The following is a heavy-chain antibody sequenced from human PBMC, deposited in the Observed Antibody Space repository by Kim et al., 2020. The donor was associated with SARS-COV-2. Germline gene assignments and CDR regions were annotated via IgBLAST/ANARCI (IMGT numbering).Heavy chain of an antibody. CDR1: GFTFSNAW. CDR3: TTDLDSSSWYRGY. D-gene: IGHD6-13*01. J-gene: IGHJ4*02. CDR2: IKSKTDGGTT. Sequence: GGSLRLSCAASGFTFSNAWMSWVRQAPGKGLEWVGRIKSKTDGGTTDYAAPVKGRFTISRDDSKNTLYLQMNSLKTEDTAVYYCTTDLDSSSWYRGYWGQGTLVTVSS. V-gene: IGHV3-15*01.